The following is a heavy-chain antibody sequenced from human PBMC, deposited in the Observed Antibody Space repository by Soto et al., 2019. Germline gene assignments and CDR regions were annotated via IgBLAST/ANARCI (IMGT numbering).Heavy chain of an antibody. J-gene: IGHJ6*03. D-gene: IGHD3-16*01. Sequence: EVQLLESGGGLVQPGGSLGLSCAASGFTFGSYAMNWLRQAPGRGLECVSFISGSGRTTYYADSVKGRFTVSRDNSKNTLYLQMNSLRAEDTALYYCAKFRGPSYSYYSMDVWGKGTTVTVSS. CDR2: ISGSGRTT. CDR3: AKFRGPSYSYYSMDV. V-gene: IGHV3-23*01. CDR1: GFTFGSYA.